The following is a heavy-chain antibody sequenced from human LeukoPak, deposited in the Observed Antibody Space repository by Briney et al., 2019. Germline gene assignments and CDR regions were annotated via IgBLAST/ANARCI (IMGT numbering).Heavy chain of an antibody. CDR2: INEDGSST. J-gene: IGHJ4*02. V-gene: IGHV3-74*01. Sequence: PGGSLRLSCASSVYISSRYSMHWVRPGRGRGGVWVSRINEDGSSTSYSASVRGRFTISRDNAKNTLYLQMNSLRAEDAAVYYCTTDTFGARNSWGQGTLVTVSS. CDR1: VYISSRYS. D-gene: IGHD4-23*01. CDR3: TTDTFGARNS.